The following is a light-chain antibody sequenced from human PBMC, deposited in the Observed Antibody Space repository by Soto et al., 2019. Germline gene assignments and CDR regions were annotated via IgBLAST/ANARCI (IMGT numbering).Light chain of an antibody. Sequence: HSELNRVGSACRTRGRRVPITNSRRNSNVGSNTVDWYQQLPGTAPKLLIYHNNQRPSGVPDRLSGSKSGTSASLAISGLQSEDEAEYYGAAWDDSLHAVVFGGGPNFTVL. CDR2: HNN. V-gene: IGLV1-44*01. J-gene: IGLJ2*01. CDR3: AAWDDSLHAVV. CDR1: NSNVGSNT.